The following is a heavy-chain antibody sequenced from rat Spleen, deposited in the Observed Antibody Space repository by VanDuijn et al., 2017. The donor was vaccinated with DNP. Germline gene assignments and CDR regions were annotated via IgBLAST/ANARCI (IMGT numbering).Heavy chain of an antibody. CDR1: GFTFSDYN. J-gene: IGHJ3*01. Sequence: EVQLVESGGGLVQPGRSLKLSCAASGFTFSDYNMAWVRQAPKKGLEWVATIIYDGSRTYYRDSVKGRFTISRDNAKSTLYLQMDSLRSKDTATYYCVRHEDSSSHIYGFAYWGHGTLVTVSS. CDR3: VRHEDSSSHIYGFAY. V-gene: IGHV5S10*01. D-gene: IGHD1-2*01. CDR2: IIYDGSRT.